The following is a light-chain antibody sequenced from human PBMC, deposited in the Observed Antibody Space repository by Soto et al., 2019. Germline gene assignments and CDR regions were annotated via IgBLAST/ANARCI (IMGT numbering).Light chain of an antibody. CDR2: QAS. Sequence: DIVMTQSPDSLSVSLGYRATINCKSSQSVVYSSNNKNYLAWYQQKPGKAPKLLIYQASILESGVPSRFSGSGSGTEFTLTISRLQPDDFATYYCQQYNTFSGTFGQGTKVDI. CDR1: QSVVYSSNNKNY. CDR3: QQYNTFSGT. J-gene: IGKJ1*01. V-gene: IGKV4-1*01.